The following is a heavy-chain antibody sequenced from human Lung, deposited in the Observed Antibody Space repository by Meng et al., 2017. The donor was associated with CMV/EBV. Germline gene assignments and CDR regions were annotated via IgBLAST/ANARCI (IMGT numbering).Heavy chain of an antibody. CDR2: IYTGGIT. V-gene: IGHV3-66*02. CDR3: AAEGENSGDETRDAFDL. J-gene: IGHJ3*01. CDR1: GFTVSSNY. Sequence: GGSLRLXXAVSGFTVSSNYMSWVRQALGKGLEWVSVIYTGGITYYADSVKGRFTISRDNSKNTLYLQMNSLRADDTAVYYCAAEGENSGDETRDAFDLWGQGXMVXVSS. D-gene: IGHD6-25*01.